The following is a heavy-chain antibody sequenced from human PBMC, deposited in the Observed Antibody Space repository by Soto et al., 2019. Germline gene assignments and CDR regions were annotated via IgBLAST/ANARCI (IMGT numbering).Heavy chain of an antibody. V-gene: IGHV4-34*01. J-gene: IGHJ6*03. CDR1: GGSFSGYY. D-gene: IGHD4-17*01. Sequence: QVQLQQWGAGLLKPSETLSLTCAVYGGSFSGYYWSWIRQPPGKGLEWIGEIHHSGSTNYNPSLKSRVTISVDTSKNQFSLKLSAVTAADTAVYYCARGRVEATTVMNYYYYMDVWGKGTPVTVSS. CDR3: ARGRVEATTVMNYYYYMDV. CDR2: IHHSGST.